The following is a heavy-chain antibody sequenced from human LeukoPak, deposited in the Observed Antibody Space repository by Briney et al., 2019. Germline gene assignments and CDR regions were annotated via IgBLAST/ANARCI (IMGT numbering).Heavy chain of an antibody. CDR3: ARDMNTNFDY. J-gene: IGHJ4*02. CDR1: GYSFTGYY. D-gene: IGHD3-16*01. Sequence: ASVKVSCEASGYSFTGYYLHWVRQAPGQGLEWMGWINPNSGGTNYAQSLHGRVTMTRDTSISTAYLELSRLRSDDTAMYFCARDMNTNFDYWGQGTLVTVSS. CDR2: INPNSGGT. V-gene: IGHV1-2*02.